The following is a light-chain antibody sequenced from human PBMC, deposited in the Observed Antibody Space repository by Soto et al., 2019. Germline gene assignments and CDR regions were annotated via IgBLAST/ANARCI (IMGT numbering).Light chain of an antibody. J-gene: IGKJ1*01. CDR2: GAS. Sequence: EIVLTQSRGTLSRSPWARGTLSCRASQSVSNNYLALYQQKPGQAPRLLIYGASNRATGIPDRFSGSGSGTDLTLTISRLEPEDFAVYYCQQYGSSGTVGQGTKVDI. CDR3: QQYGSSGT. V-gene: IGKV3-20*01. CDR1: QSVSNNY.